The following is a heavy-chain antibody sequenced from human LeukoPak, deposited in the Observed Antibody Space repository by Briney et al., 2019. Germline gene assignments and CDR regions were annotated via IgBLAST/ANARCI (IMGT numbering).Heavy chain of an antibody. CDR2: ISNGGDYK. CDR1: GFTFIYFT. Sequence: GGSLTLSCTASGFTFIYFTIHSVRQAPGKGLEWVSSISNGGDYKRYAGSVRGRLTISRDNAKNTMYLEMNSLRAEDTAVYYCARGDSSGYYHTSGFDPWGQGTLVTVSS. D-gene: IGHD3-22*01. V-gene: IGHV3-21*01. J-gene: IGHJ5*02. CDR3: ARGDSSGYYHTSGFDP.